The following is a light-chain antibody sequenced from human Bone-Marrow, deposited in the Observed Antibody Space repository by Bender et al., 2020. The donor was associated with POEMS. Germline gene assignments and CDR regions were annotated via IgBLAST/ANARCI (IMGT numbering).Light chain of an antibody. J-gene: IGLJ2*01. CDR2: QDN. CDR3: QVWDKSAAV. V-gene: IGLV3-1*01. CDR1: DLLFKY. Sequence: SYELIQAPSVSVSPGQTARITCSGRDLLFKYTCWYSQRPGQPPLLVIYQDNKRPSGIPERFSGSSSGNTATLTLRGAHPMDEADYFCQVWDKSAAVFGGGTRLIVL.